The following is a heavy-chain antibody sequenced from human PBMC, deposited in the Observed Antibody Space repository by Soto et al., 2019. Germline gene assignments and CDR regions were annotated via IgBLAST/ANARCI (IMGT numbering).Heavy chain of an antibody. Sequence: GASVKVSCKTSGYNFTSHYIHWVRQAPGQRLESMGIIYPRGGSTIYAQKFQGKVTMTRDTSTHTLYMEPSSLRTEDTAIYYCARVGDSSTGTTLHFHGLDVWGQGTTVTVSS. D-gene: IGHD2-21*01. V-gene: IGHV1-46*01. CDR1: GYNFTSHY. CDR2: IYPRGGST. J-gene: IGHJ6*02. CDR3: ARVGDSSTGTTLHFHGLDV.